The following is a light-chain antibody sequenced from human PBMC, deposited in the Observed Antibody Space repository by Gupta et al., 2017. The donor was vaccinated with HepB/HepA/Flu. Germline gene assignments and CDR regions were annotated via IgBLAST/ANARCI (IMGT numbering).Light chain of an antibody. CDR2: AAS. Sequence: DIQMTQSPYSLSASVGDRVTITCRASQSITNYLNWYQQKPGKAPKLLIYAASSLQGGVPSRFSGSGSGTDFTLTITSLQPEDSATYYCQQSDSSPLTFGGGTKVEIK. CDR3: QQSDSSPLT. J-gene: IGKJ4*01. V-gene: IGKV1-39*01. CDR1: QSITNY.